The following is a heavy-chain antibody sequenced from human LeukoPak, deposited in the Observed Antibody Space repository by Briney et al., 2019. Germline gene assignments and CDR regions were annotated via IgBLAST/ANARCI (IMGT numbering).Heavy chain of an antibody. J-gene: IGHJ4*02. CDR2: IRYDGSNK. CDR3: ARVVGDSNYPTFDY. V-gene: IGHV3-30*02. D-gene: IGHD4-11*01. Sequence: GGSLRLSCAASGFTFSSYGMHWVRQAPGKGLEWVAFIRYDGSNKYYADSVKGRFTISRDNAKNSLYLQMNSLRAEDTAVYYCARVVGDSNYPTFDYWGQGTLVTVSS. CDR1: GFTFSSYG.